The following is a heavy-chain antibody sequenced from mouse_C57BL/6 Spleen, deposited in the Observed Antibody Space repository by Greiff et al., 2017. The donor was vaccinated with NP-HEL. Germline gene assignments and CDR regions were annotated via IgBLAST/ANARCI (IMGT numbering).Heavy chain of an antibody. Sequence: VQLQQSGPELVKPGASVKISCKASGYTFTDYYMNWVKQSHGKSLEWIGDINPNNGGTSYNQKFKGKATLTVDKSSSTAYMELRSLTSEDSAVYYCARWYGYDGFAYWGQGTLVTVSA. CDR3: ARWYGYDGFAY. CDR2: INPNNGGT. D-gene: IGHD2-2*01. V-gene: IGHV1-26*01. CDR1: GYTFTDYY. J-gene: IGHJ3*01.